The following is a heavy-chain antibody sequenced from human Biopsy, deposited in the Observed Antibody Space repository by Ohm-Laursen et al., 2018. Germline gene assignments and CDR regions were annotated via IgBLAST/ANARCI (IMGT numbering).Heavy chain of an antibody. CDR3: ARTPGKAVAGRFLDL. Sequence: SDTLSLTCSVSGGSTNDYFWSWIRQPAGETLEWIGRIYSSGGSSYNPSLKSRISMSMDASNNQFSLTLTSVTAVDTAVYYCARTPGKAVAGRFLDLWGRGTLVTVSS. CDR1: GGSTNDYF. V-gene: IGHV4-4*07. D-gene: IGHD6-19*01. J-gene: IGHJ2*01. CDR2: IYSSGGS.